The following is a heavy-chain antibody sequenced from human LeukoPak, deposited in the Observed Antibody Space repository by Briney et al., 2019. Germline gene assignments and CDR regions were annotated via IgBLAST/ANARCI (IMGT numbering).Heavy chain of an antibody. J-gene: IGHJ4*02. Sequence: ASVKVSCKASGYAFTGYYLYWVRQAPGQGLEWMGWINPNSDDTNYAQMFQGRVTMTRDTSISTAYMELSRLTSDDTAVYYCARATGWLPFDYWGQGTLVTVSS. CDR1: GYAFTGYY. V-gene: IGHV1-2*02. CDR3: ARATGWLPFDY. D-gene: IGHD1-1*01. CDR2: INPNSDDT.